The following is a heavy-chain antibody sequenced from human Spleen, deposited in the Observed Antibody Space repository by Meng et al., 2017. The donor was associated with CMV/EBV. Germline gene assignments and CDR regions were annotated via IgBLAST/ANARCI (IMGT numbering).Heavy chain of an antibody. CDR1: GGSISSSSYY. CDR3: ARASRISLIVDY. Sequence: TVSGGSISSSSYYWGWIRQPPGKGLEWIGSIYYSGSTYYNPSLKSRVTISVDTSKNQFSLKLSSVTAADTAVYYCARASRISLIVDYWGQGTLVTVSS. J-gene: IGHJ4*02. V-gene: IGHV4-39*07. CDR2: IYYSGST. D-gene: IGHD3-16*01.